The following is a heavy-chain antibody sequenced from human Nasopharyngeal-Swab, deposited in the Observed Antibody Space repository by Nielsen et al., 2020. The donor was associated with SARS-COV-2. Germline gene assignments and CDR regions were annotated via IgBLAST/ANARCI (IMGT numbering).Heavy chain of an antibody. Sequence: GESLKISCAASGFIFNSYNMNWVRQAPGKGLEWVSYISRSRSAIYYADSVKGRFTISRDNANNSLYLQMNSLRAEDTAVYYCVREGFLEGGAFDIWGQGTMVTVSS. CDR3: VREGFLEGGAFDI. CDR1: GFIFNSYN. J-gene: IGHJ3*02. CDR2: ISRSRSAI. D-gene: IGHD3-3*01. V-gene: IGHV3-48*04.